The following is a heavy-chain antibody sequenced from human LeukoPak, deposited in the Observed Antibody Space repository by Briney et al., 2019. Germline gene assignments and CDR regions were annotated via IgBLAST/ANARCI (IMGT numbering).Heavy chain of an antibody. CDR2: IRYDGSNK. D-gene: IGHD1-26*01. Sequence: GGSLRLSCAASGFTFSSYGMHWVRQAPGKGLEWVAFIRYDGSNKYYADSVKGRFIISRDNSKNTLYLQMNSLRAEDTAVYYCAKAGSPWSYRNWFYPWGQGTLVTVSS. CDR3: AKAGSPWSYRNWFYP. J-gene: IGHJ5*02. V-gene: IGHV3-30*02. CDR1: GFTFSSYG.